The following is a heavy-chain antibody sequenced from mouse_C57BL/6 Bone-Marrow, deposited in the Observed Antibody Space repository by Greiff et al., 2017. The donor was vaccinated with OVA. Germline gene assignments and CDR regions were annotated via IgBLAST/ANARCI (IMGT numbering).Heavy chain of an antibody. V-gene: IGHV1-15*01. Sequence: QVQLQQSGAELVRPGASVTLSCKASGYTFTDYEMHWVKQTPVHGLEWIGAIDPETGGTAYNQKFKGKDILTEDKAASTAYMELRSMRSEDYAVYYCTNQLYDYWGQGTTLTVSS. CDR2: IDPETGGT. D-gene: IGHD2-12*01. J-gene: IGHJ2*01. CDR3: TNQLYDY. CDR1: GYTFTDYE.